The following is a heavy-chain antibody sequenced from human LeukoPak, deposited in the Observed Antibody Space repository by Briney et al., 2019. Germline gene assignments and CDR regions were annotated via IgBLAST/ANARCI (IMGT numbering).Heavy chain of an antibody. CDR2: ISAYNGNT. J-gene: IGHJ4*02. V-gene: IGHV1-18*01. Sequence: GASVKVPCKASGYTFTSYGISWVRQAPGQGLQWMGWISAYNGNTNYAQKLQERVTMTTDTSTSTAYMELRSLRSDDTAVYYCARVERYYDFWSGYYTYYFDYWGQGTLVTVSS. CDR3: ARVERYYDFWSGYYTYYFDY. D-gene: IGHD3-3*01. CDR1: GYTFTSYG.